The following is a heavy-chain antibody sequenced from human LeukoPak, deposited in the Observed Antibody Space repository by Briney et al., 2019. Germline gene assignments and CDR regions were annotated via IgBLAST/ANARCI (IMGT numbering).Heavy chain of an antibody. CDR1: GFTFSSYG. CDR2: IWYDGSNK. CDR3: ARGYSYGSGSYYCDY. Sequence: PGRSLRLSCAASGFTFSSYGMHWVRQAPGKGLEWVAVIWYDGSNKYYADSVKGRFTISRDNSKNTLYLQMNSLRAEDTAVYYCARGYSYGSGSYYCDYWGREPWSPSPQ. D-gene: IGHD3-10*01. V-gene: IGHV3-33*01. J-gene: IGHJ4*02.